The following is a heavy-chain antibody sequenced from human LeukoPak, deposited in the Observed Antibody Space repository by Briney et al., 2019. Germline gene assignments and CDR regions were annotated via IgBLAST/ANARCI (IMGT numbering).Heavy chain of an antibody. V-gene: IGHV3-7*01. Sequence: GGSLRLSCAASGFTFSSYWMSWVRQAPGKGLEWVANIKQDGSEKYYVDSVKGRFTISRDNAKNSLYLQMNSLRAEDTAVYYCARINDYGDYMYYFDYWGQGTLVTVSS. CDR3: ARINDYGDYMYYFDY. D-gene: IGHD4-17*01. J-gene: IGHJ4*02. CDR2: IKQDGSEK. CDR1: GFTFSSYW.